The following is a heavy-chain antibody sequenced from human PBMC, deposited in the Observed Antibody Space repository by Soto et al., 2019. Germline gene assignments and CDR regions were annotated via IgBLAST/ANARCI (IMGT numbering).Heavy chain of an antibody. CDR1: GYTFTRYT. V-gene: IGHV1-3*01. D-gene: IGHD2-15*01. J-gene: IGHJ5*02. CDR3: ARGIATGQLDP. CDR2: INPDNGNT. Sequence: ASVKVSCKASGYTFTRYTMNWVRQAPGQRLEWMGWINPDNGNTKSSQKFQDRVVITRDTSASTAYMDLSSLRSEDTAVYYCARGIATGQLDPWGQGTLVTVSS.